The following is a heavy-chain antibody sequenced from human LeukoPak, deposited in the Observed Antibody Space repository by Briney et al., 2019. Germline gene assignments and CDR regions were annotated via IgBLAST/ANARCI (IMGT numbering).Heavy chain of an antibody. Sequence: GGSLSLSCAASGFTFSSYEMNWVRQPPGKGLEWVSYISSSGSNIYYADSVKGRFTISRDNAKNSLYLQMNSLRAEDTAVYYCARAVDDILTGYYSWLDYWGQGTLVTVSS. D-gene: IGHD3-9*01. J-gene: IGHJ4*02. CDR1: GFTFSSYE. V-gene: IGHV3-48*03. CDR2: ISSSGSNI. CDR3: ARAVDDILTGYYSWLDY.